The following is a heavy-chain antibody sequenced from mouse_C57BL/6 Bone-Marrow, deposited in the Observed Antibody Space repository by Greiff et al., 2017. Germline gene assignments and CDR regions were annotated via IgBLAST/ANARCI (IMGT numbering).Heavy chain of an antibody. CDR1: GYTFTDHT. Sequence: VQLQESDAELVKPGASVKISCKVSGYTFTDHTIHWMKQRPEQGLEWIGYIYPRDGSTKYNEKFKGKATLTADKSSSTAYMQLNSLTSEDSAVYVCAREHYYSNYVGDYWSQGTTLTVSS. J-gene: IGHJ2*01. CDR2: IYPRDGST. D-gene: IGHD2-5*01. CDR3: AREHYYSNYVGDY. V-gene: IGHV1-78*01.